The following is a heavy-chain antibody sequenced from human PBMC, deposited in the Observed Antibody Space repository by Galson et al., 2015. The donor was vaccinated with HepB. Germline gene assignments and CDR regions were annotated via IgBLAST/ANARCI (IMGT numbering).Heavy chain of an antibody. CDR2: IIPIFGTA. J-gene: IGHJ6*03. CDR3: ARGCSGGSCYSGYYMDV. V-gene: IGHV1-69*13. CDR1: GGTFSSYA. Sequence: SVKVSCKASGGTFSSYAISWVRQAPGQGLEWMGGIIPIFGTANYAQKFQGRVTITADESTSTAYMELSSLRSEDTAVYYCARGCSGGSCYSGYYMDVWGKGTTVTVSS. D-gene: IGHD2-15*01.